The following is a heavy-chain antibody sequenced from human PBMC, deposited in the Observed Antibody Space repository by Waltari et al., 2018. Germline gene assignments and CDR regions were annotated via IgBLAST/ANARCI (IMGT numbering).Heavy chain of an antibody. Sequence: EVQLVESGGGLVQPGRSLSLSCTASGFTFGDYAMSWVRQAPGKGLEWVGFIRSKAYGGTTEYAASVKGRFTISRDDSKSIAYLQMNSLKTEDTAVYYCTRVIRLHGSFDYWGQGTLVTVSS. V-gene: IGHV3-49*04. CDR1: GFTFGDYA. CDR3: TRVIRLHGSFDY. CDR2: IRSKAYGGTT. D-gene: IGHD4-4*01. J-gene: IGHJ4*02.